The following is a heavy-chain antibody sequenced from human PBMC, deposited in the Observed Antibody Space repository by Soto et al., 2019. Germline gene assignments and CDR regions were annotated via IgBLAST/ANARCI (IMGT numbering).Heavy chain of an antibody. J-gene: IGHJ4*02. Sequence: QVQLVESGGGVVQPGRSLRLSCAASGFTFSSYAMHWVRQAPGKGLEWVAVISYDGSNKYYADSVKGRFTISRDNSKNTLYLHMNSLRAEDTAVYYCARIPGTTTGSGVRGHYWGQGTLVTVSS. CDR1: GFTFSSYA. V-gene: IGHV3-30-3*01. CDR2: ISYDGSNK. D-gene: IGHD1-7*01. CDR3: ARIPGTTTGSGVRGHY.